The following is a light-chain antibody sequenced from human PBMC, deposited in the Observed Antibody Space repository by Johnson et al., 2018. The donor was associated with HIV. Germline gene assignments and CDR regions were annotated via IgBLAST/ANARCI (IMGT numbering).Light chain of an antibody. CDR2: DSN. CDR1: SSNIGNNY. V-gene: IGLV1-51*01. J-gene: IGLJ1*01. CDR3: GTWYSSLSADV. Sequence: QSVLTQPPSVSAAPGQKVTISCSGSSSNIGNNYVSWYQQLPGTAPKLLIYDSNKRPSGIPDRFSGSKSGTSATLGITGIQTGDEADYYCGTWYSSLSADVFGTGTKVTVL.